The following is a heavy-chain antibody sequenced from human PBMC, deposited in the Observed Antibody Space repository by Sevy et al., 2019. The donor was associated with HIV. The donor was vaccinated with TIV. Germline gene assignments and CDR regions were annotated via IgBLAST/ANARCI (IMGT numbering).Heavy chain of an antibody. V-gene: IGHV3-30-3*01. CDR3: ALERLSSDVAEYFQN. CDR2: ISFDATNK. CDR1: GFTFNRYS. Sequence: GGSLRLSCAASGFTFNRYSMHWVRQAPGKGPEWVATISFDATNKHYPDSVKGRFTISRDNFQNSLFLQMDSLRPEDTAVYYCALERLSSDVAEYFQNWGQGTLVTVSS. J-gene: IGHJ1*01. D-gene: IGHD1-1*01.